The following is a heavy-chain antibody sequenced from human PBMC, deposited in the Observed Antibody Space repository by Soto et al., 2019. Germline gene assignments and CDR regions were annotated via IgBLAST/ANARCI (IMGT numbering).Heavy chain of an antibody. D-gene: IGHD6-13*01. CDR1: GGTFTSYA. CDR2: IIPIFGTA. J-gene: IGHJ3*02. CDR3: ARSAAGSNAFDI. Sequence: QVQLVQSGAGVKTPGSSVKISCKASGGTFTSYAISWVRQAPGQGLEWMGGIIPIFGTANYAQKFQGRVTITADDATSTAYMELSSLRSEDTAVYCCARSAAGSNAFDIWGQGTMVTVSS. V-gene: IGHV1-69*01.